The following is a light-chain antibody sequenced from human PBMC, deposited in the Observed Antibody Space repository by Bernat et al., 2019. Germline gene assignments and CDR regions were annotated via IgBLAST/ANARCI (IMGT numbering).Light chain of an antibody. CDR2: GAS. V-gene: IGKV1-6*01. CDR1: QGIRID. Sequence: AIQLTQSPSSLSASVGDRVTITCRASQGIRIDLGWYQQRPGKAPKLLVYGASFVQSGVTSRFSGSGSGTDFTLTISSLQPEDFATYFCLQDYSYPWTFGQGTKVEIK. J-gene: IGKJ1*01. CDR3: LQDYSYPWT.